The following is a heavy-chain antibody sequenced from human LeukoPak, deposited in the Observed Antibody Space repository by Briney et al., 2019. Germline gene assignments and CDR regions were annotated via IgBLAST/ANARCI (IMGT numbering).Heavy chain of an antibody. CDR3: ARVRCSGGSCPYYYYYYYMDV. V-gene: IGHV4-39*07. CDR1: GGSISSSSYY. CDR2: IHYSGST. Sequence: PSETLSLTCTVSGGSISSSSYYWGWIRQPPGKGLEWIGSIHYSGSTYYNPSPQSRVTISIDTSKNRFSLKLRFVTAADTAVYYCARVRCSGGSCPYYYYYYYMDVWGKGTTVTVSS. J-gene: IGHJ6*03. D-gene: IGHD2-15*01.